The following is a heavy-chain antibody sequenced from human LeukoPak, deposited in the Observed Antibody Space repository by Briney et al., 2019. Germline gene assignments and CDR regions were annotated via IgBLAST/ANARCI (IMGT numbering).Heavy chain of an antibody. CDR1: GYTFTSYD. CDR3: ARGVGYGDYDSWFDP. J-gene: IGHJ5*02. Sequence: ASVKVSCKASGYTFTSYDINWVRQATGQGLECMGWMNPNSGNTGYAEKFQGRVTMTRNTSISTAYMELSSLRSEDTAVYYCARGVGYGDYDSWFDPWGQGTLVTVSS. CDR2: MNPNSGNT. V-gene: IGHV1-8*01. D-gene: IGHD4-17*01.